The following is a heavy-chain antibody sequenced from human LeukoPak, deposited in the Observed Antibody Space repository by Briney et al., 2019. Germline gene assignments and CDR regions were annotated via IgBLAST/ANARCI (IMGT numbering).Heavy chain of an antibody. J-gene: IGHJ3*02. CDR1: GFIFSSYW. D-gene: IGHD2-15*01. CDR3: ARGSYCSGGNCYPETFDI. CDR2: INTDGSST. Sequence: GGSLRLSCAASGFIFSSYWMHWVRHAPGKGLAWVSRINTDGSSTSYADSVKSRFTISRDNAKNTLYLQMNCLRAEDTAVYYCARGSYCSGGNCYPETFDIWGQGTMVTVSS. V-gene: IGHV3-74*01.